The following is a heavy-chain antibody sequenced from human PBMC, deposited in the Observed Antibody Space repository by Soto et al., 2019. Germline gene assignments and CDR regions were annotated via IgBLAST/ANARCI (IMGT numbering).Heavy chain of an antibody. D-gene: IGHD2-2*01. CDR2: VYYSGTT. Sequence: QVQLQESGPGLVKPSETLSLTCTVSGGSINSYYWSWIRQSPGKGLEWIGYVYYSGTTYYNPSLQSRVTISVDTSKKQFSRKVRSVPAADTAIYFCARAGSTWRYFFEYWGQGSLVTVSS. V-gene: IGHV4-59*01. J-gene: IGHJ4*02. CDR1: GGSINSYY. CDR3: ARAGSTWRYFFEY.